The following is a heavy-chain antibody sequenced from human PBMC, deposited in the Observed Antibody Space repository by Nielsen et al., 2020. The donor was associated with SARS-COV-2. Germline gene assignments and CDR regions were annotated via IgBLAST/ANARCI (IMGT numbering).Heavy chain of an antibody. V-gene: IGHV4-34*01. D-gene: IGHD3-3*01. CDR2: INHSGST. CDR3: ARKTPLISYYDFWSGFVWYFDL. J-gene: IGHJ2*01. Sequence: SETLSLTCAVYGGSFSGYYWSWIRQPPGKGLEWIGEINHSGSTNYNPSLKSRVTISVDTSKNQFSLKLSSVTAADTAVYYCARKTPLISYYDFWSGFVWYFDLWGRGTLVTVSS. CDR1: GGSFSGYY.